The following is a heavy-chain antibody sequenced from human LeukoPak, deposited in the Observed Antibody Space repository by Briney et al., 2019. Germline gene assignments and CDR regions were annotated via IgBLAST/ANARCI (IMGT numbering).Heavy chain of an antibody. Sequence: AASVTVSCKASGYTFTSYAMDWVRQAPGQRLEWLGWFNTGNGDTKYSQKFQGRVTITRDTSASTAYMELSSLRSEDTAVYYCARDRTSYYDSRGYTFDYWGQGTLVIVSS. D-gene: IGHD3-22*01. CDR1: GYTFTSYA. CDR3: ARDRTSYYDSRGYTFDY. CDR2: FNTGNGDT. J-gene: IGHJ4*02. V-gene: IGHV1-3*04.